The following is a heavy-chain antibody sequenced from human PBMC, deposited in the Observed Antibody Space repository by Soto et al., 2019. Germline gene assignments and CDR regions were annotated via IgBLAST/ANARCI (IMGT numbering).Heavy chain of an antibody. Sequence: PGGSLRLSCAASGFTFSSYAMGWVRQAPGKGLEWVSVIYSGGSTYYADSVKGRFTISRDNSKNTLYLQMNSLRAEDTAVYYCARVGVVVTALYYFDYWGQGTLVTVSS. CDR1: GFTFSSYA. J-gene: IGHJ4*02. V-gene: IGHV3-53*01. D-gene: IGHD2-21*02. CDR3: ARVGVVVTALYYFDY. CDR2: IYSGGST.